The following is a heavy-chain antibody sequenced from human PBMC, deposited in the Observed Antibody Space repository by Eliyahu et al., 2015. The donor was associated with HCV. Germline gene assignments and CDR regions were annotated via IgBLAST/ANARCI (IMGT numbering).Heavy chain of an antibody. Sequence: QLHLLESGPGLVKPSETLSLNCSVXGDSLTTPNYYWGWIRQPPGKGLEWVGDIFSSGSTYYNPSLKSRVTISVDTSKNQFSLKLTSVTAADTAVYYCARRHYYGDYFYWGQGTPVTVSS. V-gene: IGHV4-39*01. J-gene: IGHJ4*02. D-gene: IGHD4-17*01. CDR1: GDSLTTPNYY. CDR3: ARRHYYGDYFY. CDR2: IFSSGST.